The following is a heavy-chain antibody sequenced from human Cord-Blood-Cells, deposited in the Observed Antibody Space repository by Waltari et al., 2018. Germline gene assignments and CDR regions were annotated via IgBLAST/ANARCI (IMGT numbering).Heavy chain of an antibody. CDR1: GFPFRSYR. J-gene: IGHJ4*02. CDR3: ARDPVTTVTYCFDY. CDR2: ISSSSSYI. V-gene: IGHV3-21*01. Sequence: EVQLVESGGGLVKPGGSMRLSCAASGFPFRSYRIKRVCQAPGKGLEWVSSISSSSSYIYYADSVKGRFTISRDNAKNSLYLQMNSLRAEDTAVYYCARDPVTTVTYCFDYWGQGTLVTVSS. D-gene: IGHD4-4*01.